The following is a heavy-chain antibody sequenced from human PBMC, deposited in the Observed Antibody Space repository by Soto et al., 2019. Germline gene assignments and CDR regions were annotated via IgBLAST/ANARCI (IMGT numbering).Heavy chain of an antibody. Sequence: RGDCCISNRQHPGKGLEWIGYIYYSGSTYYNPSLKSRVTISVDTSKNQFSLKLSSVTAADTAVYYCARVGSMIVVVTWGQGTLVTVSS. J-gene: IGHJ5*02. CDR2: IYYSGST. V-gene: IGHV4-31*02. D-gene: IGHD3-22*01. CDR1: RGDC. CDR3: ARVGSMIVVVT.